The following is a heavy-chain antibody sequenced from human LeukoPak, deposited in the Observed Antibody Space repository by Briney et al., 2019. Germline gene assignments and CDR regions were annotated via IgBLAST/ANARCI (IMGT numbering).Heavy chain of an antibody. J-gene: IGHJ4*02. CDR2: IYYSGST. CDR1: GGSISSGGYS. D-gene: IGHD6-19*01. CDR3: ATQQGGSGWMTIDY. V-gene: IGHV4-30-4*07. Sequence: SSQTLSLTCAVSGGSISSGGYSWSWIRQPPGKGLEWIGYIYYSGSTYYNPSLKSRVTISVDTSKNQFSLKLSSVTAADTAVYYCATQQGGSGWMTIDYWGQGTLVTVSS.